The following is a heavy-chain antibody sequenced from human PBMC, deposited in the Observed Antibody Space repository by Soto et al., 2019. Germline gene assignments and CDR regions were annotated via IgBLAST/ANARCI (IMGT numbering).Heavy chain of an antibody. V-gene: IGHV4-39*01. CDR2: IYYSGST. J-gene: IGHJ4*02. CDR3: ARRVGYCSSTSCYWSNFDY. CDR1: GGSISSSSYY. D-gene: IGHD2-2*01. Sequence: QLQLQESGPGLVKPSETLSLTCTVSGGSISSSSYYWGWIRQPPGKGLEWIGSIYYSGSTYYNPSLNSRVTISVDTSKNQFSLKLSSVTAADTAVYYCARRVGYCSSTSCYWSNFDYWGQGTLVTVSS.